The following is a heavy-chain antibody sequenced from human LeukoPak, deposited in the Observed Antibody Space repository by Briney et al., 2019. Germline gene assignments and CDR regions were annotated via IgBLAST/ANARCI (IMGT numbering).Heavy chain of an antibody. CDR2: IIPIFGTA. Sequence: GASVTVSCTASGGTFSSYAISWVRQAPGQGLEWMGGIIPIFGTANYAQKFQGRVTITADESTSTAYMELSSLRSEDTAVYYCARDRKRFRFGTSQPGAGDYWGQGTLVTVSS. V-gene: IGHV1-69*13. CDR1: GGTFSSYA. D-gene: IGHD3-16*01. CDR3: ARDRKRFRFGTSQPGAGDY. J-gene: IGHJ4*02.